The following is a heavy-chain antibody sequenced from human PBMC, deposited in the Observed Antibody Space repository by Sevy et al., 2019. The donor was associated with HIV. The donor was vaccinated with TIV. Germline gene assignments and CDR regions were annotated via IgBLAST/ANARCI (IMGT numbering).Heavy chain of an antibody. D-gene: IGHD3-22*01. CDR2: INWNGGST. CDR1: GFSFSSYA. CDR3: ARGASAEGSYYYDSSGYYLFDY. Sequence: GGSLRLSCAASGFSFSSYAMSWVRQAPGKGLEWVSGINWNGGSTGYADSVKGRFTISRDNAKNSLYLQMNSLRAEDTALYHCARGASAEGSYYYDSSGYYLFDYWGQGTLVTVSS. J-gene: IGHJ4*02. V-gene: IGHV3-20*01.